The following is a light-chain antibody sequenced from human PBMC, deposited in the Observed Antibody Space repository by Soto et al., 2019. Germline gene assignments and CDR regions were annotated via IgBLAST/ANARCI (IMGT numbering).Light chain of an antibody. CDR2: GAS. V-gene: IGKV3-20*01. J-gene: IGKJ5*01. Sequence: EIVLTQSPGTLSLSPGERATLSCRASQSVSSSYLAWYQQKPGQAPRLLIYGASSRATGIPDRFSGSGSGPAFTPTLSSREAEDFAVYYCQQYGRSPFTFGQWTRLEIK. CDR3: QQYGRSPFT. CDR1: QSVSSSY.